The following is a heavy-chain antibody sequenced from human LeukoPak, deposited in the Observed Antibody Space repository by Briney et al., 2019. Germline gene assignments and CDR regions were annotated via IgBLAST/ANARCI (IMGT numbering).Heavy chain of an antibody. Sequence: SVKVSCKASGGTFSSYAISWVRQAPGQGLEWMGGIIPIFGTANYEQKFQGRVTITTDESTSTAYMEPSSLRSEDTAVYYCASSIEMATITFDYWGQGTLVTVSS. CDR2: IIPIFGTA. CDR1: GGTFSSYA. J-gene: IGHJ4*02. CDR3: ASSIEMATITFDY. D-gene: IGHD5-24*01. V-gene: IGHV1-69*05.